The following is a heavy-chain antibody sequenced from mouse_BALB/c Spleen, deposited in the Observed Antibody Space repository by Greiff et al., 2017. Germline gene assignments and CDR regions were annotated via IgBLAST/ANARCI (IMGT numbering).Heavy chain of an antibody. CDR1: GFTFSSFG. J-gene: IGHJ1*01. V-gene: IGHV5-17*02. CDR2: ISSGSSTI. CDR3: ARNDYDWYCDV. D-gene: IGHD2-4*01. Sequence: EVQLVESGGGLVQPGGSRKLSCAASGFTFSSFGMHWVRQAPEKGLEWVAYISSGSSTIYYADTVKGRFTISRDNPKNTLFLQMTSLRSEDTAMYYCARNDYDWYCDVWGAGTTVTVSS.